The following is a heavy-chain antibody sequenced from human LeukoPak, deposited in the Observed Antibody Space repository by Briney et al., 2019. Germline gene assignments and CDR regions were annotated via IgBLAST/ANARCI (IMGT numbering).Heavy chain of an antibody. J-gene: IGHJ6*03. CDR1: GFTFSSYT. Sequence: GGSLRLSCAASGFTFSSYTVNWVRQAPGKGLEWVSSISTSSLYIYYADSLKGRFTVSRDNARNSLYLQMNSLRAEDTAVYYCARLTMVRGVITEYYYYYYMDVWGKGTTVTISS. CDR3: ARLTMVRGVITEYYYYYYMDV. V-gene: IGHV3-21*04. D-gene: IGHD3-10*01. CDR2: ISTSSLYI.